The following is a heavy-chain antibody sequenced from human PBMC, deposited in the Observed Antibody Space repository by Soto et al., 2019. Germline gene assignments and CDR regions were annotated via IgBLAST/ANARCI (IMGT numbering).Heavy chain of an antibody. V-gene: IGHV3-9*01. CDR3: AKERGYIYGYYYYSLDV. CDR2: ISWSSGSI. D-gene: IGHD5-18*01. CDR1: GFTFDEYD. J-gene: IGHJ6*02. Sequence: PGGSLRLSCAASGFTFDEYDMHWVRQAPGKGLEWVSGISWSSGSIGYADSVKGRFTISRDNTKNSLYLQMNSLRAEDTALYYCAKERGYIYGYYYYSLDVWGQGTTVTVSS.